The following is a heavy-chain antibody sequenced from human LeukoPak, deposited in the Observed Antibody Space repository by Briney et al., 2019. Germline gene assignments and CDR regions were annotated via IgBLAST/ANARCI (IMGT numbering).Heavy chain of an antibody. CDR1: GFTSDDYT. D-gene: IGHD2-2*01. CDR3: AKAGAKSDCSSTSCHLGVFDY. J-gene: IGHJ4*02. Sequence: GGSLRLSCAASGFTSDDYTMHWVRQAPGKGLEWVSLISWDGGSTYYADSVKGRFTISRDNSKNSLYLQMNSLRTEDTALYYCAKAGAKSDCSSTSCHLGVFDYWGQGTLVTVSS. CDR2: ISWDGGST. V-gene: IGHV3-43*01.